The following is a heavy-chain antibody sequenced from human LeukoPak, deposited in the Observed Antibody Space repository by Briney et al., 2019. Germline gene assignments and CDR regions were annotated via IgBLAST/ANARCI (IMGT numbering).Heavy chain of an antibody. Sequence: SETLSLTCTVSGGSISSYYWSWIRQPPGKGLEWIGYIYYSGSTNYNPSLKSRVTISVDTSKNQFSLKLSSVTAADTAVYYCARSALTATYVWGSYRSPRDYYFDYWGQGTLVTVSS. V-gene: IGHV4-59*12. CDR1: GGSISSYY. D-gene: IGHD3-16*02. CDR2: IYYSGST. CDR3: ARSALTATYVWGSYRSPRDYYFDY. J-gene: IGHJ4*02.